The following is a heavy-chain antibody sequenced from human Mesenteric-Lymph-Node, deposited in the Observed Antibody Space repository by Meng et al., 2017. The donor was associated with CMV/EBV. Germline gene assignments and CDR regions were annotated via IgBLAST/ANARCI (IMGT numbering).Heavy chain of an antibody. CDR3: ARGSILRFVGY. CDR1: GGSFSDYY. CDR2: INHSGST. Sequence: GSLRLSCAVYGGSFSDYYWTWIRQPPGKGLEWIGEINHSGSTNYNPSLKSRVIMSVDTSKNQFSLELRSVTAADTAVYYCARGSILRFVGYWGQGTLVTVSS. V-gene: IGHV4-34*01. J-gene: IGHJ4*02. D-gene: IGHD3-3*01.